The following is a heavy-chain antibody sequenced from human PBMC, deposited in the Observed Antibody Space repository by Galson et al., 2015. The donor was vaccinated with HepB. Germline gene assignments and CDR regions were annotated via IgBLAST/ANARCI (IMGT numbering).Heavy chain of an antibody. CDR3: AKERQNKETGDTSVYLSDS. V-gene: IGHV3-30*18. CDR2: ISYDGRSK. CDR1: GFTFRSYG. Sequence: SLRLSCAASGFTFRSYGMHWVRQAPGKGLEWVAVISYDGRSKYYADSVKGRFTVSRDNSENTLYLQINSLRTEDTAVYYCAKERQNKETGDTSVYLSDSCDRGTLVTVSS. J-gene: IGHJ5*01. D-gene: IGHD3-22*01.